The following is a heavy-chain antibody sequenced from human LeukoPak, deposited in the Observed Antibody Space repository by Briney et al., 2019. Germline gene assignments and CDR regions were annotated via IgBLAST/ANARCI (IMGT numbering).Heavy chain of an antibody. Sequence: PGGSLRLSCAASGFTFSSYWMHWVRQAPGKGLVWVSRIKSDGSTNYADSVKGRFTISRDNAKNTVSLQMNSLRAEDTGVCYCARAPSEIGGYYPEYFRHWGQGTLVTVSS. D-gene: IGHD3-22*01. V-gene: IGHV3-74*01. CDR1: GFTFSSYW. CDR3: ARAPSEIGGYYPEYFRH. CDR2: IKSDGST. J-gene: IGHJ1*01.